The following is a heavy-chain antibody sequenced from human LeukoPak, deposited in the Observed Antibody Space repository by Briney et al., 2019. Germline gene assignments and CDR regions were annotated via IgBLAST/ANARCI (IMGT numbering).Heavy chain of an antibody. V-gene: IGHV1-2*06. D-gene: IGHD6-13*01. J-gene: IGHJ4*02. Sequence: ASMKVSCKASGYSFTGYYMYWVRQAPGQGLQWMGRINPNSGDTTYVQKFQGRVTMTRDTSIGTAYMELSGLTSDDTAVYYCARDAGSSWSGYWGQGTLVTVSS. CDR3: ARDAGSSWSGY. CDR2: INPNSGDT. CDR1: GYSFTGYY.